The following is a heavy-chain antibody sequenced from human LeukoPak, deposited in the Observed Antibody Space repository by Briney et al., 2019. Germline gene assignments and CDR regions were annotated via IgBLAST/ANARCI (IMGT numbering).Heavy chain of an antibody. Sequence: GGSLRLSCAASGFTFSSYAMSWVRQAPGKGLEWVSAISGSGGSTYYADSVKGRFTISRDNAKNSLYLQMNSLRAEDTAVYYCARVQTYYYDSGGYYGMDVWGQGTTVTVSS. J-gene: IGHJ6*02. D-gene: IGHD3-22*01. V-gene: IGHV3-23*01. CDR1: GFTFSSYA. CDR3: ARVQTYYYDSGGYYGMDV. CDR2: ISGSGGST.